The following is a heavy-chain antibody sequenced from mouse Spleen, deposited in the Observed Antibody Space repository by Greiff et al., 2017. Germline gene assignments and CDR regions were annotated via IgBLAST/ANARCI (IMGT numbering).Heavy chain of an antibody. J-gene: IGHJ1*01. CDR1: GYTFTSYW. V-gene: IGHV1-52*01. CDR3: ARWDYYGSNYWYFDV. Sequence: QVQLQQPGAELVRPGSSVKLSCKASGYTFTSYWMHWVKQRPIQGLEWIGNIDPSDSETHYNQKFKDKATLTVDKSSSTAYMQLSSLTSEDSAVYYCARWDYYGSNYWYFDVWGAGTTVTVSS. CDR2: IDPSDSET. D-gene: IGHD1-1*01.